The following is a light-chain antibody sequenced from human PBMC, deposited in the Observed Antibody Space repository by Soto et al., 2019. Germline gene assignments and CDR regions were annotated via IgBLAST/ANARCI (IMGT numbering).Light chain of an antibody. CDR3: SSSTINNTVL. CDR1: SSDVGGYNY. CDR2: EVS. V-gene: IGLV2-14*01. J-gene: IGLJ2*01. Sequence: QSVLTQPASMSGSPGQSITISCTGTSSDVGGYNYVSWYQRHPGKAPKLMIYEVSNRPSGVSNRFSGSKSGNTASLTISGLQAEDVADYYCSSSTINNTVLFGGGTKLTVL.